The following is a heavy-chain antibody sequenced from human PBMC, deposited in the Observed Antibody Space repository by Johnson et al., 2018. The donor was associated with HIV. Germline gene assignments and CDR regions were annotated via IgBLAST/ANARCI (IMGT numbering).Heavy chain of an antibody. CDR1: GFTFSSYG. Sequence: QVQLVESGGGVVQPGRSLRLSCAASGFTFSSYGMHWVRQAPGKGLEWVAVIRYDGSNKYYADSVKGRFTISRDNAKNSLYLQMNSLRAEDTAVYYCATFGGGSFHAFDIWGQGTMVTVSS. V-gene: IGHV3-33*03. CDR2: IRYDGSNK. D-gene: IGHD1-26*01. CDR3: ATFGGGSFHAFDI. J-gene: IGHJ3*02.